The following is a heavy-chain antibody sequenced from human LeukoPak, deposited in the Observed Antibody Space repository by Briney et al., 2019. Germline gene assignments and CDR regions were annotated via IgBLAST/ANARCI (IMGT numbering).Heavy chain of an antibody. Sequence: VASVKVSCKAYGGTFSSYAISWVRQAPGQGLEWMGRIIPIFGTANYAQKFQGRVTITTDESTSTAYMELGSLRSEDTAVYYCARDLEGLLFGGGDYDILGDWGQGTLVTVSS. CDR3: ARDLEGLLFGGGDYDILGD. V-gene: IGHV1-69*05. J-gene: IGHJ4*02. CDR1: GGTFSSYA. CDR2: IIPIFGTA. D-gene: IGHD3-9*01.